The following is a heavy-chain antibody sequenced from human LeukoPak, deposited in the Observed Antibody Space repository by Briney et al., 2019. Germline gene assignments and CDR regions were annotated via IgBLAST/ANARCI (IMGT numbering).Heavy chain of an antibody. Sequence: PGGSLRLSCAASRFTFSNAWMIWVRQAPGKGLEWVGRIKSKTDGGTTDYAAPVKGRFTISRDDSKNTLYLQMNSLKTEDTAVYYCTTDGVTYYYDSSGYYYVHYFDYWGQGTLVTVSS. J-gene: IGHJ4*02. D-gene: IGHD3-22*01. V-gene: IGHV3-15*01. CDR1: RFTFSNAW. CDR3: TTDGVTYYYDSSGYYYVHYFDY. CDR2: IKSKTDGGTT.